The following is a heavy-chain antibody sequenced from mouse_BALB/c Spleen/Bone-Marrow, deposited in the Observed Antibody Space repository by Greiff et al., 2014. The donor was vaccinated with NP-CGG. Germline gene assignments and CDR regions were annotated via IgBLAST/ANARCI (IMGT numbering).Heavy chain of an antibody. D-gene: IGHD1-3*01. CDR1: GFTFSSFG. V-gene: IGHV5-17*02. CDR3: ARFKWGRMDY. CDR2: ISSGSTTI. Sequence: EVKLVESGGGLVQPGGSRKLSCTASGFTFSSFGMHWVRQAPEKGLEWVAYISSGSTTIYYADTVKGRFTISRDNPKNTLFLQMTSLRSEDTAMYYCARFKWGRMDYWGQGTSVTVSS. J-gene: IGHJ4*01.